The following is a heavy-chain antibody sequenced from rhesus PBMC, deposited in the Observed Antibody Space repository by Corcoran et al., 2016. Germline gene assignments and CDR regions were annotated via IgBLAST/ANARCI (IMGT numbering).Heavy chain of an antibody. CDR3: AKDYYSGGFYWYFDL. CDR2: IDPSDSDT. CDR1: GYSFTSYW. D-gene: IGHD6-37*01. V-gene: IGHV5-20*01. J-gene: IGHJ2*01. Sequence: GAEVKRPGESLKISCKTSGYSFTSYWISWVRQMPGKGLEWMGAIDPSDSDTRYNPSFQGQVTISADKSISTAYLRWSRLKASDTATYYCAKDYYSGGFYWYFDLWGPGTPITISS.